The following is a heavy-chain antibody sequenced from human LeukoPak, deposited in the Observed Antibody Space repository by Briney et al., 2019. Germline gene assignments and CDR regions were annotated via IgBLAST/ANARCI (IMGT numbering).Heavy chain of an antibody. Sequence: GGSLRLSCVASRFTVSSKYMSWVRQAPGKGLEWVSVIYSGGSTYYGESVEGRFTISRDNSKNTVYLQMNALRAEDSAVYYCARGTVWRLGSYGLDVWGQGTTVTVSS. D-gene: IGHD3-16*01. V-gene: IGHV3-53*01. CDR2: IYSGGST. J-gene: IGHJ6*02. CDR1: RFTVSSKY. CDR3: ARGTVWRLGSYGLDV.